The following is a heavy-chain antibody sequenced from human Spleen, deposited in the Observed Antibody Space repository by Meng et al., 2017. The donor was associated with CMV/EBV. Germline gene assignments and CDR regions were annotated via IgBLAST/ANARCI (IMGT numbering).Heavy chain of an antibody. J-gene: IGHJ6*03. CDR1: GYTFTGYY. Sequence: QGQLVQSGAEVKKPGASVKVSCKASGYTFTGYYMHWVRQAPGQGLEWMGWINPNSGGTNYAQKFQGRVTMTRDTSISTAYMELSRLRSDDTAVYYCASGGYDSSGYYSYYYYYYMDVWGKGTTVTVSS. CDR2: INPNSGGT. V-gene: IGHV1-2*02. CDR3: ASGGYDSSGYYSYYYYYYMDV. D-gene: IGHD3-22*01.